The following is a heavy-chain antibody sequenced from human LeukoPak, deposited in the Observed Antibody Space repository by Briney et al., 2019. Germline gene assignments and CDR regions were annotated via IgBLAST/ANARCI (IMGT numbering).Heavy chain of an antibody. CDR2: ISSSSSYI. CDR1: GFTFSSYS. V-gene: IGHV3-21*01. D-gene: IGHD6-19*01. CDR3: AREQVAVAGGFDY. J-gene: IGHJ4*02. Sequence: PGGSLRPSCAASGFTFSSYSMNWVRQAPGKGLEWVSSISSSSSYIYYADSVKGRFTISRDNAKNSLYLQMNSLRAEDTAVYYCAREQVAVAGGFDYWGQGTLVTVSS.